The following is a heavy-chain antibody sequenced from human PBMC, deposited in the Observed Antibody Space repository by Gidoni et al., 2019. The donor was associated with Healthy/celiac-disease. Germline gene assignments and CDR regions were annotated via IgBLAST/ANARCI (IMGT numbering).Heavy chain of an antibody. V-gene: IGHV3-30*01. CDR3: ARGSGIAAAGRQEFDY. J-gene: IGHJ4*02. D-gene: IGHD6-13*01. CDR1: GFTFSSYA. Sequence: QVQLVESGGGVVQPGRSLRLSCAASGFTFSSYAMHWVRPAPGKGLEWVAVISYDGSNKYYADSVKGRFTISRDNSKNTLYLQMNSLRAEDTAVYYCARGSGIAAAGRQEFDYWGQGTLVTVSS. CDR2: ISYDGSNK.